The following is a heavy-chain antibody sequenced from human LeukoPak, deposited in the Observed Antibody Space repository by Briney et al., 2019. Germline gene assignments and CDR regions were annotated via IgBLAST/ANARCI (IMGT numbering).Heavy chain of an antibody. D-gene: IGHD6-13*01. CDR1: GGSISSYY. J-gene: IGHJ5*02. CDR3: ARESTSIAAAGTMLGMGAPFDP. CDR2: IYYSGST. V-gene: IGHV4-59*12. Sequence: PSETLSLTCAVSGGSISSYYWSWIRQPPGKGLEWIGSIYYSGSTYYNPSLKSRVTISVDTSKNQFSLKLSSVTAADTAVYYCARESTSIAAAGTMLGMGAPFDPWGQGTLVTVSS.